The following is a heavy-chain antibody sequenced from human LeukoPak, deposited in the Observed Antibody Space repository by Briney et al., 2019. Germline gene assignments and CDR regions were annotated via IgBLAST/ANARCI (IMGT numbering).Heavy chain of an antibody. CDR2: IWFDGSNE. CDR3: ARLVGGTTGATDY. D-gene: IGHD1-26*01. V-gene: IGHV3-33*01. Sequence: GGSLRLSCTASGFNFSYYAMHWVRQAPGKGLAWVALIWFDGSNEYYEDSVKGRFTISRDNSKDTVFLQMNGQTVDDTAVYYCARLVGGTTGATDYWGQGSLVSVS. J-gene: IGHJ4*02. CDR1: GFNFSYYA.